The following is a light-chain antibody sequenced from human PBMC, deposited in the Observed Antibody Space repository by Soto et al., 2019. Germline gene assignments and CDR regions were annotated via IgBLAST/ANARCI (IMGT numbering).Light chain of an antibody. Sequence: QCALTQPASVSGSPGQSIAISCTGTSSDVGAYNYVSWYQQHPGKAPKVIIFDVKYRPSGVSDRFSGSKSGNTASLTISGLQAEDEADYYCSSYASSSAVIFGGGTKVTVL. CDR1: SSDVGAYNY. J-gene: IGLJ2*01. V-gene: IGLV2-14*03. CDR2: DVK. CDR3: SSYASSSAVI.